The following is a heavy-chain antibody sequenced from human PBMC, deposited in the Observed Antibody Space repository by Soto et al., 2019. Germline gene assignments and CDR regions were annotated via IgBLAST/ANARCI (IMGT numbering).Heavy chain of an antibody. J-gene: IGHJ4*02. V-gene: IGHV3-23*01. CDR3: AKEGGLRLGELLPYFDY. CDR1: GFTFRSYA. CDR2: ISGSGGST. D-gene: IGHD3-16*01. Sequence: EVQLLEPGGGLVQPGGSLRLSCAASGFTFRSYAMSWVRQAPGKGLGWVSAISGSGGSTYYADSVKGRLTISRDNSKNPLYLQMNSLRAEDTAVYYCAKEGGLRLGELLPYFDYWGQGTLVTVSS.